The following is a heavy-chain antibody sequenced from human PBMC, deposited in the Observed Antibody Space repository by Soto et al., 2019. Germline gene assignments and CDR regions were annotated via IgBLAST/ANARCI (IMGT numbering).Heavy chain of an antibody. CDR1: GFIFSSYG. CDR2: ITGYGATT. Sequence: GSLRLSCAASGFIFSSYGMSWVRLPPGQGLEWVSGITGYGATTYYAESVKGRFTISRDNSKNTLYLQMSTLTAEDTAVYYCARDPLLYDSDWYPNWFGPWGQGTLVTVSS. J-gene: IGHJ5*02. D-gene: IGHD6-19*01. V-gene: IGHV3-23*01. CDR3: ARDPLLYDSDWYPNWFGP.